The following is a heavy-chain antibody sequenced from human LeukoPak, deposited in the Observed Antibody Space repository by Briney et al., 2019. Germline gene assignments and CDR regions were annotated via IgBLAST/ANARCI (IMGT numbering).Heavy chain of an antibody. CDR1: GGSISSGGYY. V-gene: IGHV4-39*07. D-gene: IGHD6-19*01. CDR2: INHSGST. J-gene: IGHJ3*02. Sequence: SETLSLTCTVSGGSISSGGYYWSWIRQPPGKGLEWIGEINHSGSTNYNPSLKSRVTISVDTSKNQFSLKLSSVTAADTAVYYCARVSSGYSSGWYALRDAFDIWGQGTMVTVSS. CDR3: ARVSSGYSSGWYALRDAFDI.